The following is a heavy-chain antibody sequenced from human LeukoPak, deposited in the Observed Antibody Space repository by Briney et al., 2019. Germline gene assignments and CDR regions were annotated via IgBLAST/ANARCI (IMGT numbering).Heavy chain of an antibody. Sequence: PGGSLRLSCAASGFTFSSYGMHWVRQAPGKGLEWVAVISYDGSNKYYADSVKGRFTISRDNSKNTLYLQMNSLRAEDTAVYYCAKDRLGGSPAYYFDYWGQGTLVTVSS. V-gene: IGHV3-30*18. J-gene: IGHJ4*02. CDR2: ISYDGSNK. D-gene: IGHD1-26*01. CDR3: AKDRLGGSPAYYFDY. CDR1: GFTFSSYG.